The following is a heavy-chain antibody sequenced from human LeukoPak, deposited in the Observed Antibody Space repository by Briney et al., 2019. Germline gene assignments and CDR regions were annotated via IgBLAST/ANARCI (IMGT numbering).Heavy chain of an antibody. V-gene: IGHV4-34*01. CDR3: ARGPAVIVVVKNAFDI. D-gene: IGHD3-22*01. CDR1: GGSFSGYY. Sequence: SETLSLTCAVYGGSFSGYYWSRIRQPPGKGMEWIGEINHSGSTNYNPSLKSRVTISVDTSKNQFSLKLSSVTAADTAVYYCARGPAVIVVVKNAFDIWGQGTMVTVSS. J-gene: IGHJ3*02. CDR2: INHSGST.